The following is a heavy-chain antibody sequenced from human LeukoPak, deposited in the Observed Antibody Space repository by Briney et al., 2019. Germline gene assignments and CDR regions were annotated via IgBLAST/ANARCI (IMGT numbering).Heavy chain of an antibody. Sequence: PGRSLRLSCAASGFTFSSYGIHWVRQAPGKGLEWVAVVWYDGSEKYYADSVKGRFTISRDNSKNTLYLQMNSLRAEDTAIYYCARGRGDPDYYFDQWGQGTLVTVSS. D-gene: IGHD7-27*01. CDR2: VWYDGSEK. CDR1: GFTFSSYG. J-gene: IGHJ4*02. V-gene: IGHV3-33*01. CDR3: ARGRGDPDYYFDQ.